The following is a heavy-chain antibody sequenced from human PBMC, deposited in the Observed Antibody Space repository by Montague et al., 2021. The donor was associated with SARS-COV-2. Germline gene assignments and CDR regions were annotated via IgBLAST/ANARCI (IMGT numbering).Heavy chain of an antibody. Sequence: SLRLSCAASGFTFSDYYMSWVHQAPGKGLEWVSYISSSSSNTNYADSVKGRFTISRDNAKNSLYLQMNSLRAKDTAVYYCVRDVGVVGNWLDPWGQGTLVTVS. D-gene: IGHD3-10*01. J-gene: IGHJ5*02. CDR2: ISSSSSNT. CDR3: VRDVGVVGNWLDP. V-gene: IGHV3-11*05. CDR1: GFTFSDYY.